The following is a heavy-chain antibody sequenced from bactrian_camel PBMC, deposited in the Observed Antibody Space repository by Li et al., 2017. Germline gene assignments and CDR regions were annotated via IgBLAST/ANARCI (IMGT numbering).Heavy chain of an antibody. V-gene: IGHV3S54*01. J-gene: IGHJ6*01. CDR3: AADLAWGCVGAWYRSDFPY. Sequence: HVQLVESGGGAVQAGGSLRLSCSVFGSCNGGLCMGWYRRTPGQEREGVAAIYTGDGREYYRDSMKGRVTISQDVATNTIFLQMNNLAPEDTAMYYCAADLAWGCVGAWYRSDFPYRGQGTQVTVS. CDR1: GSCNGGLC. CDR2: IYTGDGRE. D-gene: IGHD2*01.